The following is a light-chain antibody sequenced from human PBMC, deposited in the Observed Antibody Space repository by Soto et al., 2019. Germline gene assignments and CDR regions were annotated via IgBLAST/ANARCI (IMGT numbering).Light chain of an antibody. CDR3: QQHYRSPQT. Sequence: DIVMTQSPDTLAVSLGERATINCKSSQSVLYSSNNKNYLAWYQQKPGQPPKLLIYWASTRESGVPDRFSCSGSGTDFTLTISSLQAEDVAAYYCQQHYRSPQTFGQWTKVEIK. CDR1: QSVLYSSNNKNY. V-gene: IGKV4-1*01. J-gene: IGKJ1*01. CDR2: WAS.